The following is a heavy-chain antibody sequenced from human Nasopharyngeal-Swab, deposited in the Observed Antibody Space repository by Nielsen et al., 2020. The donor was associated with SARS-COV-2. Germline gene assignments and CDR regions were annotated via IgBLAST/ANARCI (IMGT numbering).Heavy chain of an antibody. D-gene: IGHD3-22*01. CDR3: ARRGYPATDY. J-gene: IGHJ4*02. V-gene: IGHV4-61*07. Sequence: RQAPGKGLEWIGYIYYSGSTNYNPSLKSRVTISVDTSKNQFSLKLSSVTAADTAVYYCARRGYPATDYWGQGTLVTVSS. CDR2: IYYSGST.